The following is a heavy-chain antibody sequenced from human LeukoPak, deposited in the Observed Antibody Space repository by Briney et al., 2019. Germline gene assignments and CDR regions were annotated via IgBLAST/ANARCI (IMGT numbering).Heavy chain of an antibody. CDR3: ASLDGSGYSDY. J-gene: IGHJ4*02. CDR1: GGSISSGTYY. D-gene: IGHD2-15*01. V-gene: IGHV4-39*01. CDR2: IYYSGST. Sequence: SETLSLTCIVSGGSISSGTYYWGWIRQPPGKGLEWIGSIYYSGSTYYNPSLKSRVTISVDTSKNQFSLKLSSVTAADTVAYYCASLDGSGYSDYWGQGTLVTVSS.